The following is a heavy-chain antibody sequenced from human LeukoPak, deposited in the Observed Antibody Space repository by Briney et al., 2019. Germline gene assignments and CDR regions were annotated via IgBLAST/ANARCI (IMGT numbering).Heavy chain of an antibody. CDR3: ARGMVRGVIGYYYYYYMGV. Sequence: GGSLRLSCAASGFTFTNYWMSWVRQAPGKGLEWVANIKQDGSEKLYVDSVKGRFTVSRDNAKNSLYLQMNSLRAEDTAVYYCARGMVRGVIGYYYYYYMGVWGKGTTVTISS. J-gene: IGHJ6*03. V-gene: IGHV3-7*01. CDR2: IKQDGSEK. D-gene: IGHD3-10*01. CDR1: GFTFTNYW.